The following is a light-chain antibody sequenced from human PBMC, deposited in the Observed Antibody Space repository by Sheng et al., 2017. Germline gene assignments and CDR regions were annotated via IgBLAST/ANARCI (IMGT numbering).Light chain of an antibody. CDR2: KAS. J-gene: IGKJ1*01. V-gene: IGKV1-5*03. CDR3: QQYDGYSLTWT. Sequence: DIQMTQSTATLSASVGDRVTITCRASQSISRWLAWFQQKPGKAPNLLIYKASILEGGVPSRFSGSGSGTEFTLTINSLQPDDFGTYYCQQYDGYSLTWTFGQGTKVEMK. CDR1: QSISRW.